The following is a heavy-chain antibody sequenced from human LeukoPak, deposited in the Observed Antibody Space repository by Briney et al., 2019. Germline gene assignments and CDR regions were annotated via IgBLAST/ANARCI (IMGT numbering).Heavy chain of an antibody. D-gene: IGHD3-3*01. CDR3: ARELFGVVTRPSDAFDI. Sequence: GGSLRLSCAASGFTFSDYYMSWIRQAPGKGLEWVSYISSSGSTIYYADSVKGRFTISRDNAKNSLYLQMNSLRAEDTAVYYCARELFGVVTRPSDAFDIWGQGTMVTVSS. CDR1: GFTFSDYY. J-gene: IGHJ3*02. V-gene: IGHV3-11*04. CDR2: ISSSGSTI.